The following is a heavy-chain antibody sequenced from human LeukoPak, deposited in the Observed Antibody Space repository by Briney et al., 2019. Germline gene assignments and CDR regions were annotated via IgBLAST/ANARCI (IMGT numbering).Heavy chain of an antibody. J-gene: IGHJ4*02. CDR3: ARDWRGSYFPDF. D-gene: IGHD1-26*01. CDR2: INPNSGDT. Sequence: GASVKVSCKASGYTLTDYYMHWVRQAPGPGLEWMGWINPNSGDTNYAQKFQGRVTMTRDTSISTAYMELSRLTSDDTAIYYCARDWRGSYFPDFWGQGTLVTVSS. CDR1: GYTLTDYY. V-gene: IGHV1-2*02.